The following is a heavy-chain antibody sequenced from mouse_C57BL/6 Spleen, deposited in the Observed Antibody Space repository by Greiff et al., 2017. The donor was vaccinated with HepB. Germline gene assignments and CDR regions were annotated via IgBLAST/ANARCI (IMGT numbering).Heavy chain of an antibody. D-gene: IGHD2-2*01. Sequence: VQVVESGAELVKPGASVKISCKASGYAFSSYWMNWVKQRPGKGLEWIGQIYPGDGDTNYNGKFKGKATLTADKSSSTAYMQLSSLTSEDSAVYFCARYEGLRRGFAYWGQGTVVTVSA. J-gene: IGHJ3*01. CDR3: ARYEGLRRGFAY. V-gene: IGHV1-80*01. CDR1: GYAFSSYW. CDR2: IYPGDGDT.